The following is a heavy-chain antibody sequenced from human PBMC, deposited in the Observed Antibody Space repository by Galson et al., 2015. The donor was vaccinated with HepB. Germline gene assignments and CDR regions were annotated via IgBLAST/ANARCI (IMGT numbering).Heavy chain of an antibody. D-gene: IGHD6-13*01. J-gene: IGHJ6*03. CDR3: TTGISSSWYETNYYYYYMDV. CDR2: IKSKTDGGTT. V-gene: IGHV3-15*07. CDR1: GFTFSNAW. Sequence: SLRLSCAASGFTFSNAWMNWVRQAPGKGLEWVGRIKSKTDGGTTDYAAPVKGRFTISRDDSKNTLYLQMNSLKTEDTAVYYCTTGISSSWYETNYYYYYMDVWGKGTTVTVSS.